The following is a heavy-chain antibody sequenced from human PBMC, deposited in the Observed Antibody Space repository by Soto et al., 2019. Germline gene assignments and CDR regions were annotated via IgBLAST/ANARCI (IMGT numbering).Heavy chain of an antibody. D-gene: IGHD2-2*02. Sequence: ASVKVSCKASGYTFSGYYIHWLRQAPGQGREWMGWINPNSGGTNYAQKFQGRVTVTRDTPTSTAYMELSRLTSGDTAVYYCARSLTEGYCTITGCYTRPLYGMDVWGQGXTVTVYS. V-gene: IGHV1-2*02. J-gene: IGHJ6*02. CDR2: INPNSGGT. CDR3: ARSLTEGYCTITGCYTRPLYGMDV. CDR1: GYTFSGYY.